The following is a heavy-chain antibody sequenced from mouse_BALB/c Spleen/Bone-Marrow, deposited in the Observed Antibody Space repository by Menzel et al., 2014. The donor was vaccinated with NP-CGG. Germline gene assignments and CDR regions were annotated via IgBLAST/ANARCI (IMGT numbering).Heavy chain of an antibody. CDR2: VNPNNGGT. V-gene: IGHV1-18*01. Sequence: EVKLQESGPELVKPGASVKISCKTSGYTFTEYTMHWVKQSHGKSLEWIGGVNPNNGGTVYNQKFKGKATLTVDKSSSTAYMELRSLTSEDSAVYYCARKDYGYNYVMDYWDQGTSVTVSS. D-gene: IGHD1-2*01. CDR3: ARKDYGYNYVMDY. J-gene: IGHJ4*01. CDR1: GYTFTEYT.